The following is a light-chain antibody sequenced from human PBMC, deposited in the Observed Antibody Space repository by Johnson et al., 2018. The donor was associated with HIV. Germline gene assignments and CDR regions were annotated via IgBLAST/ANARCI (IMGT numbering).Light chain of an antibody. CDR3: GTWDNSLNVYV. CDR2: AND. CDR1: SANIENNY. J-gene: IGLJ1*01. Sequence: QSVLTQPPSVSAASGQRVDISCSGGSANIENNYVSLYQQLPHTAPKLLISANDKRPSGIPDRFSGSKSGASATLDITGLQTGDEADYYCGTWDNSLNVYVFGTGTKVTVL. V-gene: IGLV1-51*01.